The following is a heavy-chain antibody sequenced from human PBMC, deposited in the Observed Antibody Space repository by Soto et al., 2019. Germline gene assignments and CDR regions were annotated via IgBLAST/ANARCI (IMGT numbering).Heavy chain of an antibody. Sequence: SETLSLTCTVSGGSISSSSYYWGWIRQPPGKGLEWIGSIYYSGSTYYNPSLKSRVTISVDTSKNQFSLKLSSVTAADTAVYYCARIFPWPLRHCSSTSCYAYYYYGMDVWGQGTTVTVS. CDR1: GGSISSSSYY. J-gene: IGHJ6*02. D-gene: IGHD2-2*01. CDR2: IYYSGST. V-gene: IGHV4-39*01. CDR3: ARIFPWPLRHCSSTSCYAYYYYGMDV.